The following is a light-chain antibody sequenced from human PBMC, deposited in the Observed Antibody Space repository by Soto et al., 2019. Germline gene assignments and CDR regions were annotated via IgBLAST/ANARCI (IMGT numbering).Light chain of an antibody. V-gene: IGLV3-1*01. CDR3: QVWDSSTVV. Sequence: SYELTQPPSVSVSPGQTATITCSGDKLGHKYACWYQQKPGLPPVVVIYKDTNRPPGIPERISGSNSGNTATLTISGTQAMDEADYYCQVWDSSTVVFGGGTQLTVL. CDR1: KLGHKY. J-gene: IGLJ2*01. CDR2: KDT.